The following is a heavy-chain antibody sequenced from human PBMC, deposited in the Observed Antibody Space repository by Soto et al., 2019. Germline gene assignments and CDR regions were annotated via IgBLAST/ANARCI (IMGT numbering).Heavy chain of an antibody. CDR2: IYWDDDK. CDR3: AHAPARYCSGGSCYSYFDY. Sequence: QITLKESGPTLVKPTQTLTLTCTFSGFSLSTSGVGVGWIRQPPGKALEWLALIYWDDDKRYSPSLKSRLTITQDTSKNQVVLTMTNMDPVDTATYYCAHAPARYCSGGSCYSYFDYWGQGTLVTVSS. CDR1: GFSLSTSGVG. J-gene: IGHJ4*02. V-gene: IGHV2-5*02. D-gene: IGHD2-15*01.